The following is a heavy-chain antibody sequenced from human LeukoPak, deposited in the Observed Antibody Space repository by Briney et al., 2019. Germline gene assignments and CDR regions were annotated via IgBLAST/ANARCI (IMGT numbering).Heavy chain of an antibody. CDR3: AKGSGSGWYGWFAP. CDR2: IDASGGAT. CDR1: GFSFSDYA. D-gene: IGHD6-19*01. Sequence: QPGESLRLSCAASGFSFSDYAMYWVRQAPGKRLEGASTIDASGGATYYADSVGGRFTISRDNSKNTFYLQMNSLRAEDTAVYYCAKGSGSGWYGWFAPWGQGTLVTVSS. V-gene: IGHV3-23*01. J-gene: IGHJ5*02.